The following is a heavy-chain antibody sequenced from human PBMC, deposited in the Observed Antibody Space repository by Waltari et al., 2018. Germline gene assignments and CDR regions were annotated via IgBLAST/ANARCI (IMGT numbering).Heavy chain of an antibody. J-gene: IGHJ4*02. CDR3: ARHGFYYYDSSGSHFDY. Sequence: QLQLQESGPGLVKPSETLSPTCTVSGGSISSSSYYWGWIRQPPGKGLEWIGSIYYSWSTYYNPSLKSRVTISVDTSKNQFSLKLSSVTAADTAVYYCARHGFYYYDSSGSHFDYWGQGTLVTVSS. CDR2: IYYSWST. D-gene: IGHD3-22*01. CDR1: GGSISSSSYY. V-gene: IGHV4-39*01.